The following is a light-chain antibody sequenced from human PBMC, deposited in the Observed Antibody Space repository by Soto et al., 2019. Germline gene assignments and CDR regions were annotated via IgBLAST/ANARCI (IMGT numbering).Light chain of an antibody. CDR2: GAS. Sequence: EIVLTQSPGTLSLSPGERATLSCRTSQTVSSSYLAWYQQKPGQAPRLLIYGASSRATGIPDRFSGSGSGTDFTLTITRLEPEDFAVYYWQQYSDSWTFGQGTKVEIK. J-gene: IGKJ1*01. V-gene: IGKV3-20*01. CDR1: QTVSSSY. CDR3: QQYSDSWT.